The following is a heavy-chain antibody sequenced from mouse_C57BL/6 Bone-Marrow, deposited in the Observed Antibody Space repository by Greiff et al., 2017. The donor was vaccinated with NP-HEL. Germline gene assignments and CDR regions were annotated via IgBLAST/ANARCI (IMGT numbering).Heavy chain of an antibody. CDR1: GYTFTSYW. V-gene: IGHV1-55*01. Sequence: QVQLQQPGAELVKPGASVKMSCKASGYTFTSYWITWVKQRPGQGLEWIGDIYPGSGSTNYNEKFKSKATLTVDTSSSTAYMQLSSLTSEDSAVYYCARSPYATVVAYYFDYWGQGTTLTVSS. CDR3: ARSPYATVVAYYFDY. J-gene: IGHJ2*01. CDR2: IYPGSGST. D-gene: IGHD1-1*01.